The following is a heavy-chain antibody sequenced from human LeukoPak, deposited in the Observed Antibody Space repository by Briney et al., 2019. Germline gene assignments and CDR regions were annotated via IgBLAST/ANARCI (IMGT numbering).Heavy chain of an antibody. V-gene: IGHV4-61*02. J-gene: IGHJ5*02. CDR3: AKGEEYQLRAAPGLGGFDP. CDR2: IYTSGST. Sequence: PSETLSLTCIVSGGSISSGSYYWSWIRQPAGKGLEWIGRIYTSGSTSYNPSLKSRVTISIDTSKNQFSLKLSSVTAADTAVYYCAKGEEYQLRAAPGLGGFDPWGQGTLVTVSS. CDR1: GGSISSGSYY. D-gene: IGHD6-6*01.